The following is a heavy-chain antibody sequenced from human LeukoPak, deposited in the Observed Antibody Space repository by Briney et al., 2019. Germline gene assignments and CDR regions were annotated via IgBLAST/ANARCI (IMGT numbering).Heavy chain of an antibody. CDR1: GFTFSSHG. J-gene: IGHJ4*02. Sequence: PGGSLRLSCAASGFTFSSHGMSWVRQAPGKGPEWVSAISDTGNTYHADSVKGRFTISRDSSKNTLFLQMNRLRPEDAAVYYCAKAPVTTCRGAFCYPFDYWGLGTLVTVSS. V-gene: IGHV3-23*01. CDR3: AKAPVTTCRGAFCYPFDY. D-gene: IGHD2-15*01. CDR2: ISDTGNT.